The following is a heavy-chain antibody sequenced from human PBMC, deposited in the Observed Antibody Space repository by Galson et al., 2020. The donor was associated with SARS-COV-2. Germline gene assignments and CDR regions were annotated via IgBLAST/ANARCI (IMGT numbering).Heavy chain of an antibody. V-gene: IGHV3-33*03. J-gene: IGHJ6*03. CDR3: AKDLSAFTIFGVVIVMAV. D-gene: IGHD3-3*01. Sequence: GRSLRLSCAAAGFTLSSYGMHWVRQAPGKGREWEAVILYVGSNTYYADSVKCRFTNCRDKSKNTLYLQMNSLRAEDTAVYYCAKDLSAFTIFGVVIVMAVWDKGTTV. CDR1: GFTLSSYG. CDR2: ILYVGSNT.